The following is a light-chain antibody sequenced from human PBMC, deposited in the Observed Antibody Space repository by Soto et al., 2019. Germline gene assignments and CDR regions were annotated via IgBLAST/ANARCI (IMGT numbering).Light chain of an antibody. CDR3: LQHKSYPRT. CDR1: QDISNF. J-gene: IGKJ1*01. CDR2: SAN. Sequence: DIQMTQSPSDMSASLGDRVTITCRASQDISNFLVWFQQRPGKVPKRLMYSANRLQSGVPSRFRGSGSGTEFTLTISSLQPEDFETYYCLQHKSYPRTFGQGTKVDIK. V-gene: IGKV1-17*03.